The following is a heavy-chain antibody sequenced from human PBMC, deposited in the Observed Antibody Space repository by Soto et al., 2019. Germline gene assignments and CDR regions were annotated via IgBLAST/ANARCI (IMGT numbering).Heavy chain of an antibody. V-gene: IGHV3-30*18. CDR2: ISYDGSNK. Sequence: QVQLVESGGGVVQPGRSLRLSCAASGFTFSSYGMHWVRQAPGKGLEWVAVISYDGSNKYYADSVKGRFTISRDNSKNALYLQMNSLRAVDTAVYYCAKNLGASRGAFDIWGQGTIVTVSS. CDR1: GFTFSSYG. CDR3: AKNLGASRGAFDI. J-gene: IGHJ3*02. D-gene: IGHD4-17*01.